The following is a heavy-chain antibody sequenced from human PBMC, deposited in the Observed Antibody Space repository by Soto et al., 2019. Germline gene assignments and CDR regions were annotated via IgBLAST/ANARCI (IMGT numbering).Heavy chain of an antibody. V-gene: IGHV3-53*01. D-gene: IGHD5-18*01. J-gene: IGHJ1*01. CDR3: AREGYSYGAKYLQY. CDR2: IYSGGIT. Sequence: EVQLVESGGGLIQPGGSLTLSCAASGFPVSSNYMNWVRQAPGKGLEWVSIIYSGGITYYADSVKGRFTSSRDNSKKTVSVQMNNLGAEDTAVYVWAREGYSYGAKYLQYWGQGTLVTV. CDR1: GFPVSSNY.